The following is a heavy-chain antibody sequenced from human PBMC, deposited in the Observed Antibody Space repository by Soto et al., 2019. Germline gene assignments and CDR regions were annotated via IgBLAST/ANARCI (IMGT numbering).Heavy chain of an antibody. V-gene: IGHV3-23*01. CDR3: AKLGFVLMELYYFRQ. Sequence: GGSLGLSCTASGFTFSSYAMRWVRQAPGKELEWVSTISGNSGKTNYAESVKGRFSISRDNSKNTVHLQLDSLRAEDTAVYFCAKLGFVLMELYYFRQWGQGALVTVSS. CDR2: ISGNSGKT. D-gene: IGHD2-8*01. CDR1: GFTFSSYA. J-gene: IGHJ4*02.